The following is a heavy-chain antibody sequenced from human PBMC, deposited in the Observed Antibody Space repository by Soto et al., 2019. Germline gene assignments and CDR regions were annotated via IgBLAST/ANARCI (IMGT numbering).Heavy chain of an antibody. CDR3: ARDRYYDFWSGYSWFDP. CDR2: ISSSSSYT. Sequence: QVQLVESGGGLVKPGGSLRLSCAASGFTFSDYYMSWIRQAPGKGLEWVSYISSSSSYTNYADSVKGRFTISRDNAKNSLYLQMNSLRAEDTAEYYCARDRYYDFWSGYSWFDPWGQGTLVTVSS. V-gene: IGHV3-11*06. D-gene: IGHD3-3*01. CDR1: GFTFSDYY. J-gene: IGHJ5*02.